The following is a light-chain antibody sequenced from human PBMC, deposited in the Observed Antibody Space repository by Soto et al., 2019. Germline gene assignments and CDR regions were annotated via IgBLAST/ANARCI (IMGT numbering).Light chain of an antibody. CDR1: SSDVGGYNY. Sequence: QSVLTQPASVSGSPGQSITISCTGTSSDVGGYNYVSWYQQHPGKAPKLMIYDVSNRPSGVSNRFSGSKSGNTASLTISGLRAEDEADYYCSSYTTSSILYVFGTGTKVTV. CDR3: SSYTTSSILYV. J-gene: IGLJ1*01. CDR2: DVS. V-gene: IGLV2-14*01.